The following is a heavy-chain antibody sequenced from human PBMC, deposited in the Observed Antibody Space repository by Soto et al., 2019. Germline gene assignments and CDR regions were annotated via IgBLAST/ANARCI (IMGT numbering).Heavy chain of an antibody. D-gene: IGHD3-3*01. V-gene: IGHV3-11*01. CDR3: ARDTPSYYDFWSGSQYYYYYMDV. Sequence: GGSLSLSCAASGFTFSDYYMSWIRQAPGKGLEWVSYISSSGSTIYYADSVKGRFTISRDNAKNSLYLQMNSLRAEDTAVYYCARDTPSYYDFWSGSQYYYYYMDVWGKGTTVTVSS. CDR1: GFTFSDYY. J-gene: IGHJ6*03. CDR2: ISSSGSTI.